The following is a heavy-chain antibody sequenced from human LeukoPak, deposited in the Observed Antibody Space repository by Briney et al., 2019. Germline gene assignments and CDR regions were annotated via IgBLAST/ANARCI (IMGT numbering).Heavy chain of an antibody. CDR3: VRGLTTVATWLYL. CDR2: ISPNSVDT. V-gene: IGHV1-2*02. J-gene: IGHJ2*01. D-gene: IGHD4-17*01. CDR1: GYTFTGYL. Sequence: GASVKVSCKASGYTFTGYLMHWVRQAPGQGLEWMGWISPNSVDTKYAQKFQGRVTMTRDTSISTAYMEVSRLRSDDTAVYYCVRGLTTVATWLYLWGRGTLVTVSS.